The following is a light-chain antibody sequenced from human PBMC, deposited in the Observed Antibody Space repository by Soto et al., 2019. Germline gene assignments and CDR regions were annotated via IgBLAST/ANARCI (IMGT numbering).Light chain of an antibody. Sequence: QSVLTQPPSASGTPGQRVTISCSGSNSNIGSNTVNWYQQLPGTAPKLLIYTNNQRPSGVPDRLSGSKSGTSASLAISGLQSEDEADYYCAAWDDSLNGPWVFGGGTKLTVL. CDR2: TNN. V-gene: IGLV1-44*01. CDR1: NSNIGSNT. J-gene: IGLJ3*02. CDR3: AAWDDSLNGPWV.